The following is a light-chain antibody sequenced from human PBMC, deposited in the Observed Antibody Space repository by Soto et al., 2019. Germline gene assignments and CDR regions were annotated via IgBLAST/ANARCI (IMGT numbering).Light chain of an antibody. V-gene: IGLV1-47*01. Sequence: QSALTQPPSASGTPGQRVTITYSGSSSNIRSNYVYWYQQLPGTAPKLLIYRNNQRPSGVPDRFSGSKSGTSASLAISGLRSEDEADYYCAAWDDSLSGLYVFGTG. CDR1: SSNIRSNY. CDR2: RNN. J-gene: IGLJ1*01. CDR3: AAWDDSLSGLYV.